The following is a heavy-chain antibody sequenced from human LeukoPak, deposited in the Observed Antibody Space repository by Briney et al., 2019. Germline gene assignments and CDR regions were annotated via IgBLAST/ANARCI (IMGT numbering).Heavy chain of an antibody. D-gene: IGHD1-26*01. Sequence: ASVKVSCKASGYTFTGYYMHWVRQAPGQGLEWMGWINPNSGGTNYAQKSQGRVTMTRDTSISTAYMELSRLRSDDTAVYYCARGVGATPSRFDYWGQGTLVTVSS. CDR1: GYTFTGYY. V-gene: IGHV1-2*02. CDR2: INPNSGGT. J-gene: IGHJ4*02. CDR3: ARGVGATPSRFDY.